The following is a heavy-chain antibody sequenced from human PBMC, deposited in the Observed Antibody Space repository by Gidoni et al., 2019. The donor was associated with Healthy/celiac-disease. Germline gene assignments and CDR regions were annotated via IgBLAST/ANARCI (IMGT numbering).Heavy chain of an antibody. V-gene: IGHV4-31*03. CDR2: IYYSGST. D-gene: IGHD3-22*01. CDR3: ARGLVTMKWFDP. Sequence: QVQLQESGPGLVKPSQTLSLTCTVSGGSISSGGYYWSWIRQHPGKGLEWIGYIYYSGSTYDNPYLKSRVTISVDTSKNQFSLKLSSVTAADTAVYYCARGLVTMKWFDPWGQGTLVTVSS. J-gene: IGHJ5*02. CDR1: GGSISSGGYY.